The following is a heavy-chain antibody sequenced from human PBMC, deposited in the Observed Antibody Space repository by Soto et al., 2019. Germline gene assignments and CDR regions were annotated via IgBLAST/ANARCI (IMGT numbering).Heavy chain of an antibody. CDR2: IKADGSEN. J-gene: IGHJ4*02. D-gene: IGHD3-16*01. CDR3: VRGRSLSGY. CDR1: GFTLSDNW. Sequence: EVQLVESGGDLVQPGWSLRLSCTASGFTLSDNWMTWVRQAPGKGLEWVAHIKADGSENNYVDSVKGRFTISRDNANNSLFLQINALRVEDTAVYYWVRGRSLSGYWGQGTLVTVSS. V-gene: IGHV3-7*04.